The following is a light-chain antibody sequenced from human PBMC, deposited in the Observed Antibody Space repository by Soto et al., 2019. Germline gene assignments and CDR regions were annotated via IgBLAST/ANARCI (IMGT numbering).Light chain of an antibody. CDR1: QSVSSSY. Sequence: EIVLTQSPGTLSLSPGERATLSCRASQSVSSSYLAWYQQRPGQAPSLLIYDASSRATGIPDRFSGSGSGTDFTLTISRLEPEDFAVYYCQQYQNSPRTFGQGTKVDTK. V-gene: IGKV3-20*01. CDR3: QQYQNSPRT. J-gene: IGKJ1*01. CDR2: DAS.